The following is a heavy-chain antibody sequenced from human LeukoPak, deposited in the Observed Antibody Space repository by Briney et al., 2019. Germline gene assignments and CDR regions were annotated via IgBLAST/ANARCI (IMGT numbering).Heavy chain of an antibody. CDR3: TRDPRALDY. Sequence: GGSLRLSCAASGFTVSSNYMSWVRQAPGKGLEWVSVIYSGGSTYYADSVKGRFTISRDNAKNSLYLHMNSLRAEDTAVYYCTRDPRALDYWGQGTLVTVSS. J-gene: IGHJ4*02. V-gene: IGHV3-53*01. CDR2: IYSGGST. CDR1: GFTVSSNY.